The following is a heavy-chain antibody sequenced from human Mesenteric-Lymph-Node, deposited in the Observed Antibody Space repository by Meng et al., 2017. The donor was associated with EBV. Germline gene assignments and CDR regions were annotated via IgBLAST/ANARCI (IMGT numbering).Heavy chain of an antibody. CDR2: INAANGKT. CDR3: ARDLGPQGFDP. D-gene: IGHD3-16*01. J-gene: IGHJ5*02. Sequence: QVQLVQSGAEVKKPXXSXKVSCKASGYTYNTYAMHWVRQAPGQRLEWMGWINAANGKTKYSQKFQGRFTVTSDTSASTAYMDLSRLTSEDTAVYYCARDLGPQGFDPWGQGTLVTVSS. CDR1: GYTYNTYA. V-gene: IGHV1-3*01.